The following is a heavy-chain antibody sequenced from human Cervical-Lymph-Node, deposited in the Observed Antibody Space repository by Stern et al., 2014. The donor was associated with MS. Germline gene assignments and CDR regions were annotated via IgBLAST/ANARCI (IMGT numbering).Heavy chain of an antibody. V-gene: IGHV4-30-4*01. CDR1: GGSISSGEYY. D-gene: IGHD5-24*01. J-gene: IGHJ4*02. CDR3: SRDADAYSLVFGY. Sequence: QVQLQESGPGLVKPSQTLSLTCAVSGGSISSGEYYWSWIRQSPGKGLEWIGYIHYRWTPYYNPSLKSRVTISVDTSKNQFSLKLSSVTAADTAVYYCSRDADAYSLVFGYWGRGTLVTVSS. CDR2: IHYRWTP.